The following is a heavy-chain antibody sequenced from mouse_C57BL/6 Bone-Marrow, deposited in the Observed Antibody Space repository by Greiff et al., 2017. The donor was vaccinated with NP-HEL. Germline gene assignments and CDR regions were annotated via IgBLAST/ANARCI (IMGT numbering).Heavy chain of an antibody. D-gene: IGHD1-1*01. CDR3: ARGTTDWYFDV. CDR1: GYAFSSSW. V-gene: IGHV1-82*01. CDR2: IYPGDGDT. J-gene: IGHJ1*03. Sequence: VQLVESGPELVKPGASVKISCKASGYAFSSSWMNWVKQRPGKGLEWIGRIYPGDGDTNYNGKFKGKATLTADKSSSTAYMQLSSLTSEDSAVYFCARGTTDWYFDVWGTGTTVTVSS.